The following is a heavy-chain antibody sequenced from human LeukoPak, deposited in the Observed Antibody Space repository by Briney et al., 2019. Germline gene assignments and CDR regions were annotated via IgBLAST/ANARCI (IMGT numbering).Heavy chain of an antibody. CDR3: AKLWWQQRAFDY. J-gene: IGHJ4*02. V-gene: IGHV3-23*01. Sequence: GGSLRLSCAASGFTFNIYGMNWVRQAPGKGLEWVSTFSGSDGSTYYADSVKGRFTISRDNSKNTLYLQMNSLRAEDTAIYYCAKLWWQQRAFDYWGQGTLVTVSS. CDR1: GFTFNIYG. CDR2: FSGSDGST. D-gene: IGHD4/OR15-4a*01.